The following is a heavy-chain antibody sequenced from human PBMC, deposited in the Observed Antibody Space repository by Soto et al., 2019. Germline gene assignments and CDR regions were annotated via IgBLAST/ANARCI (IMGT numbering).Heavy chain of an antibody. CDR1: GGSFSGYY. Sequence: SETLSLTCAVYGGSFSGYYWSWIRQPPGKGLEWVGEINHSGSTNYNPSLKSRVTISVDTSKNQFSLKLSSVTAADTAVYYCARGLRRAARLDYWGQGTLVTVS. D-gene: IGHD6-6*01. CDR2: INHSGST. V-gene: IGHV4-34*01. J-gene: IGHJ4*02. CDR3: ARGLRRAARLDY.